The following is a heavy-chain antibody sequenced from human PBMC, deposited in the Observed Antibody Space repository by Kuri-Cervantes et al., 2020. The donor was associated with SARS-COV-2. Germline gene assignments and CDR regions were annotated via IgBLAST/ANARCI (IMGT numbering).Heavy chain of an antibody. D-gene: IGHD3-16*02. Sequence: SVKVSCKASGFTFTSSAVQWVRQARGQRLEWIGWIVVGSGNTNYAKKFQERVTITRDMSTSTAYMELSSLRFEATAVYYCAADSLYDYVWGSYRFPRGYYYYGMDVWGQGTTVTVSS. CDR2: IVVGSGNT. CDR3: AADSLYDYVWGSYRFPRGYYYYGMDV. CDR1: GFTFTSSA. V-gene: IGHV1-58*01. J-gene: IGHJ6*02.